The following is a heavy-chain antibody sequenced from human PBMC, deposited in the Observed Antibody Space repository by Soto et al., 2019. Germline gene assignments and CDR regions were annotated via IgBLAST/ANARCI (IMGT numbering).Heavy chain of an antibody. V-gene: IGHV3-23*01. J-gene: IGHJ3*02. CDR2: ISGTGSST. CDR1: GFTFTSYA. D-gene: IGHD1-1*01. Sequence: LRLSCAASGFTFTSYAMAWVRQAPGKGLEWVSHISGTGSSTYYADSVKGRFIISRDNSKNTLYLQMNSLRAEDTAVYYCAKDKPGTTAFDIWGRGTLVTVSS. CDR3: AKDKPGTTAFDI.